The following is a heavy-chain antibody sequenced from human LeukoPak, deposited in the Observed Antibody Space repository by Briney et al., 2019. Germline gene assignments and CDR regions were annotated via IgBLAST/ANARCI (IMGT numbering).Heavy chain of an antibody. CDR1: GDSVSSNSAA. J-gene: IGHJ6*02. Sequence: PSQTLSLTCAISGDSVSSNSAAWTWIRQSPSRCLEWLGRTYYRSKLYYDYAVSVKSRISVNPDTYKNQFSLQLSSVTPEDTAVYYCARGGGAMDVWGQGTTVTVSS. CDR2: TYYRSKLYY. D-gene: IGHD3-16*01. CDR3: ARGGGAMDV. V-gene: IGHV6-1*01.